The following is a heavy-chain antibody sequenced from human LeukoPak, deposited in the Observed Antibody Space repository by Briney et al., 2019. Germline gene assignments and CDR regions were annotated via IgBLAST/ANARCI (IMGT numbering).Heavy chain of an antibody. Sequence: PGGSLRLSCAASGFSFSTYSMNWVRQAPGKGLEWISYISGSGANIYYADSVKGRFTISRDNAKNSLYLQMNSLRDEDTAVYYCASRGSFDIWGQGTMVTVSS. J-gene: IGHJ3*02. CDR1: GFSFSTYS. CDR2: ISGSGANI. D-gene: IGHD3-10*01. CDR3: ASRGSFDI. V-gene: IGHV3-48*02.